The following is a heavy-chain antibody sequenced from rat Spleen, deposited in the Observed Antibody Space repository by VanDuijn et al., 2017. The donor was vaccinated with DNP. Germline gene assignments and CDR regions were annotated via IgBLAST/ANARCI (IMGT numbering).Heavy chain of an antibody. CDR2: ITSSGGST. J-gene: IGHJ3*01. V-gene: IGHV5-31*01. D-gene: IGHD1-6*01. CDR1: GFTFNNYW. Sequence: EVQLVESGGDLVQPGRSLKLSCVASGFTFNNYWMTWIRQVPGKGLEWVASITSSGGSTYYPDSVKGRFTISRDNAKNTLYLQMNSLRSEDTATYYCARQRVMYTTATGFAYWGQGTLVTVSS. CDR3: ARQRVMYTTATGFAY.